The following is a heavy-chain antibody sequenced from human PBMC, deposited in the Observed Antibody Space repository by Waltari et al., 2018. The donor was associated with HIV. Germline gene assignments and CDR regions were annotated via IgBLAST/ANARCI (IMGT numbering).Heavy chain of an antibody. J-gene: IGHJ6*02. CDR3: ARDLGIAVAGNGMDV. D-gene: IGHD6-19*01. V-gene: IGHV4-38-2*02. CDR1: GYSISSGYY. CDR2: IYPSGGT. Sequence: QVQLQESGPGLVKPSETLSLTCAVSGYSISSGYYWGWIRQPPGKGLEWMGSIYPSGGTYYNPSLRSRVTISVDTSKNQFSRSLSSVTAAGTAGYYCARDLGIAVAGNGMDVWGQGTTVTVSS.